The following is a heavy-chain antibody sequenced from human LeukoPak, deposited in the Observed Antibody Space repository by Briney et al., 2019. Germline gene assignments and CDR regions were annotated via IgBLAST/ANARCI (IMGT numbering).Heavy chain of an antibody. Sequence: PGGSLRLSCAASGFTFSTYSMTWVRQGPGKGLEWVSSIYNSGAKTFYADSVKGRFTISRDNAKNSLYLQMNSLRAEDTAVYYCARLAVGAIWGQGTLVTVSS. CDR1: GFTFSTYS. CDR3: ARLAVGAI. V-gene: IGHV3-23*01. J-gene: IGHJ4*02. D-gene: IGHD1-26*01. CDR2: IYNSGAKT.